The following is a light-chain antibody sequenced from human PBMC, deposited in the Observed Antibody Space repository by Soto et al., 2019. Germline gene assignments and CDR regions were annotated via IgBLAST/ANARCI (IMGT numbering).Light chain of an antibody. J-gene: IGKJ1*01. Sequence: EIGVTQSPGTLSLSPGERGTLSCRASQNLGTLYLAWFQQKSGQAPRLLIYSASRRATGIPDRFTGSGSGTDFTLTINRVEPEDFAVYFCQQYAGSPRTVGQGTKVDIK. CDR1: QNLGTLY. CDR3: QQYAGSPRT. CDR2: SAS. V-gene: IGKV3-20*01.